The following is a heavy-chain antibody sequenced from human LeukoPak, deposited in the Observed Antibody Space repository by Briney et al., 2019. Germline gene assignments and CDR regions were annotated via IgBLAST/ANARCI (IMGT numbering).Heavy chain of an antibody. V-gene: IGHV5-51*01. CDR1: GYSFISYW. J-gene: IGHJ4*02. CDR3: ARWYYGSGSYYYLDY. Sequence: LGESLKISCKGSGYSFISYWIGWARQMPGKGLEWMGIIYPGDSDTRYSPSLQGQVTISADKSISSAYLQWSSLKAADTAMYYCARWYYGSGSYYYLDYWGQGTLVTVSS. CDR2: IYPGDSDT. D-gene: IGHD3-10*01.